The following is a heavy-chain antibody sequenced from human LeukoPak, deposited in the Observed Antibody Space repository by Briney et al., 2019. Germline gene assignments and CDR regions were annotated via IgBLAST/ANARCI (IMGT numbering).Heavy chain of an antibody. J-gene: IGHJ4*02. CDR3: VRVRVATMGPPDY. V-gene: IGHV3-7*05. Sequence: PGGSLRLSCAASGFNFDSYWMSWVRQAPGKGLEWVASIKEDGSEKYYVESVKGRFTISRDNAKNSLYLQMNSLRAEDTAVYYCVRVRVATMGPPDYWGQGTLVTVSS. D-gene: IGHD5-12*01. CDR2: IKEDGSEK. CDR1: GFNFDSYW.